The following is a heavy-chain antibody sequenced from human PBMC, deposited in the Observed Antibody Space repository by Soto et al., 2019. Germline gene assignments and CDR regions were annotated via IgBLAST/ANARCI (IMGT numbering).Heavy chain of an antibody. CDR1: GFSLSTSGVG. CDR2: IYWYDDK. Sequence: HITLKESGPTLAKPTQTLTLTGTFSGFSLSTSGVGVGWIRQPPGKALEWLALIYWYDDKRYIPSLKSRLTSTKDTSKIQVVLTMTNIDPVDTATYSCAHSDILPCLAVWFDPWGQGTLVTVSA. D-gene: IGHD3-9*01. J-gene: IGHJ5*02. CDR3: AHSDILPCLAVWFDP. V-gene: IGHV2-5*01.